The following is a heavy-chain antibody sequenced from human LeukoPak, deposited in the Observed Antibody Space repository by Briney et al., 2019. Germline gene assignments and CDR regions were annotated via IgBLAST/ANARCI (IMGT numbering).Heavy chain of an antibody. V-gene: IGHV4-34*01. Sequence: SETLSLTCAVYGGSFSGYYWSWIRQPPGKGLEWIGEINHSGSTNYNPSLKSRVTISVDTSKNQFSLKLSSVTAADTAVYYCARRALGYCSGGSCYSSYYFDYWGQGTLVTVSS. J-gene: IGHJ4*02. CDR2: INHSGST. CDR3: ARRALGYCSGGSCYSSYYFDY. CDR1: GGSFSGYY. D-gene: IGHD2-15*01.